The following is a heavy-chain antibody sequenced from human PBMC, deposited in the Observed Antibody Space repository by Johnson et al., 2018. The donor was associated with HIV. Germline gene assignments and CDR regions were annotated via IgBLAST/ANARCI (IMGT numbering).Heavy chain of an antibody. CDR3: ARVGVSGYDLAAFDI. CDR2: ISFDENNK. J-gene: IGHJ3*02. CDR1: GFTFSTYT. D-gene: IGHD5-12*01. V-gene: IGHV3-30-3*01. Sequence: QVKLVESGGDVVQPGRSLRLSCAASGFTFSTYTLHWVRQAPGKGLEWVAVISFDENNKVYADSVKGRFTISRDNSKNTLFLHMNSLRTEDTAIYYCARVGVSGYDLAAFDIWGRGTMVTVSS.